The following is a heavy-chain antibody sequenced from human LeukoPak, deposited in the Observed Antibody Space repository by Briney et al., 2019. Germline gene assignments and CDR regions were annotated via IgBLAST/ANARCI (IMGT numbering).Heavy chain of an antibody. J-gene: IGHJ3*02. CDR3: ARGRPPQGAFDI. CDR2: IIPIFGTA. CDR1: GGTLSSYA. Sequence: GASVKVSCKASGGTLSSYAISWVRQAPGQGLEWMGGIIPIFGTANYAQKFQGRVTITADESTSTAYMELSSLRSEDTAVYYCARGRPPQGAFDIWGQGTMVTVSS. V-gene: IGHV1-69*13.